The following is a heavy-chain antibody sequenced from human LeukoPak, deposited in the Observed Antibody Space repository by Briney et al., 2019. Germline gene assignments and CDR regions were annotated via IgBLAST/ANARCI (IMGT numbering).Heavy chain of an antibody. CDR3: ARGPLSGHLDWASIFDY. D-gene: IGHD3-9*01. CDR1: GGSFSGYY. CDR2: INHSGST. J-gene: IGHJ4*02. V-gene: IGHV4-34*01. Sequence: SETLSLTCAVYGGSFSGYYWSWIRQPPGKGLEWIGEINHSGSTNYNPSLKSRVTISVDTSKNLFSLKQSSVTAADTAVYYCARGPLSGHLDWASIFDYWGQGTLVTVSS.